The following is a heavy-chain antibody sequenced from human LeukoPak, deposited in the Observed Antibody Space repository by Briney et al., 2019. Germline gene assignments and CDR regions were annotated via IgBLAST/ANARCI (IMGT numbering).Heavy chain of an antibody. J-gene: IGHJ6*04. CDR2: IYYSGSI. CDR3: ARVLEYYDFWSGYYTGNGMDV. D-gene: IGHD3-3*01. V-gene: IGHV4-59*11. Sequence: PSETLSLTCTVSGGSISSHYWSWIRQPPGKGLEWIGYIYYSGSINYNPSLKSRVTISVDTSKNQFSLKLSSVTAADTAVYYCARVLEYYDFWSGYYTGNGMDVWGKGTTVTVSS. CDR1: GGSISSHY.